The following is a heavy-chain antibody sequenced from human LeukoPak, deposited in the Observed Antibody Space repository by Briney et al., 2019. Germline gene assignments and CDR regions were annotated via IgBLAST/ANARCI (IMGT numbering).Heavy chain of an antibody. CDR2: IYYSGST. CDR3: ARDCGTSGQINGMDV. Sequence: SETLSLTCTVSGGSISSYYWSWIRQPPGKGLEWIGYIYYSGSTNYNPSPKSRVTISVDTSKNQFSLKLSSVTAADTAVYYCARDCGTSGQINGMDVWGQGTTVTVSS. D-gene: IGHD2-2*01. CDR1: GGSISSYY. J-gene: IGHJ6*02. V-gene: IGHV4-59*01.